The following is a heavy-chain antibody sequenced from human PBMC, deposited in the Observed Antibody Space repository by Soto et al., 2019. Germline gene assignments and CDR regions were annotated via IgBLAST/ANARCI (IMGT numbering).Heavy chain of an antibody. Sequence: QVQLVQAGGEVKKPGASVKVSCKTSGYSFTTYGISWVRQAPGQVLEWMGWISAYNGNTNYAQKLQDRVTMTTDTSTSTAYMELRSLRSDDTAVYYCAREGPAPYYYCGMDVCGQGRTVTVSS. V-gene: IGHV1-18*01. J-gene: IGHJ6*02. CDR3: AREGPAPYYYCGMDV. CDR1: GYSFTTYG. CDR2: ISAYNGNT.